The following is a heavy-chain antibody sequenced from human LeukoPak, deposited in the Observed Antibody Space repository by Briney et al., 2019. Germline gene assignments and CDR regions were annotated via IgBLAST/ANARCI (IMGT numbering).Heavy chain of an antibody. J-gene: IGHJ5*02. V-gene: IGHV1-69*02. Sequence: SVKVSCKASGGTFSSYTISWVRQAPGQGLEWMGRIIPILGIANYAQKSQGRVTITTDESTSTAYMELSSLRSEDTAVYYCASIAAAGFWFDPWGQGTLVTVSS. CDR3: ASIAAAGFWFDP. CDR2: IIPILGIA. D-gene: IGHD6-13*01. CDR1: GGTFSSYT.